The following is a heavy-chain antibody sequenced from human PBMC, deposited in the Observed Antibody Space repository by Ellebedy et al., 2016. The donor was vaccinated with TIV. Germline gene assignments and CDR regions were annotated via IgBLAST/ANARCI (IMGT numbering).Heavy chain of an antibody. Sequence: PGGSLRLSCAASGFTFSRYAIGWVRPAPGKGLEWVSGIVGSGAQKYADSVKGRFTIARDNSKGTVDLQMNSLRVEDTAVYFCAKDRTPGDGYWVFDDWGQGTLVTASS. D-gene: IGHD5-18*01. CDR3: AKDRTPGDGYWVFDD. CDR2: IVGSGA. CDR1: GFTFSRYA. V-gene: IGHV3-23*01. J-gene: IGHJ4*02.